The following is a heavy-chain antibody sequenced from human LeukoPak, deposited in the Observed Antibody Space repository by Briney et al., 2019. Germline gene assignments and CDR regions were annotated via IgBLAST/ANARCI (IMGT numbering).Heavy chain of an antibody. J-gene: IGHJ4*02. Sequence: SGPALVKPTQTLTLTCTFSGSSLSTRGMCVSWIRQPPGKALEWLARIDWDDDKYSSTSLKTRLTISKDTSKNQVVLTMTNMDPVDTATYYCARMATGGYAYDYWGQGTLVTVSS. CDR1: GSSLSTRGMC. D-gene: IGHD5-12*01. CDR3: ARMATGGYAYDY. V-gene: IGHV2-70*11. CDR2: IDWDDDK.